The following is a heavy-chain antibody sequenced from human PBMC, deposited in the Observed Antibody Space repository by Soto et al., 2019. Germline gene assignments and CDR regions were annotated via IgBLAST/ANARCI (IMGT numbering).Heavy chain of an antibody. D-gene: IGHD1-26*01. CDR2: VAYSGTT. V-gene: IGHV4-59*01. CDR1: PGSISSSY. Sequence: QVQLLESGPGLVKPSETLTLTCTVSPGSISSSYWSWIRQPPGRGLEWIGHVAYSGTTKYNPSLKSRGSISVSTSKRQFSLRLTSVTAADTAVYYCAREAQDYYFDHWGQGILVTVSS. J-gene: IGHJ5*02. CDR3: AREAQDYYFDH.